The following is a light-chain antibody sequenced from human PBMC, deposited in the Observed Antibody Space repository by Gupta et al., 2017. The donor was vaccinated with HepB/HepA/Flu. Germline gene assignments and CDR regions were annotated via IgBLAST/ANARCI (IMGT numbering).Light chain of an antibody. V-gene: IGKV1-39*01. CDR3: QQSDSTLGT. Sequence: DIQMTQPPSSLSASVGDRVTITCRASQSISSYLNWYQQKPGKAPKLLIYAASSLQSGVPSRFSGSGSGTDFTLTISSLQPEDFATYYCQQSDSTLGTFGQGTKLEIK. J-gene: IGKJ2*01. CDR2: AAS. CDR1: QSISSY.